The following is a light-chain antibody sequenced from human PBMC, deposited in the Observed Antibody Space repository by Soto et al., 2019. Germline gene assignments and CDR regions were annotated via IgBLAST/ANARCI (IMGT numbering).Light chain of an antibody. V-gene: IGKV1-27*01. J-gene: IGKJ3*01. CDR2: AAS. CDR1: QGISHY. CDR3: QNYNYALGT. Sequence: DIQMTQSPSSLSASVGDRVTITCRASQGISHYLAWYQQKPGKVPKLLLYAASSLYSGVPSRFSGSGSGTDFTLTISNLQPEDVATYYGQNYNYALGTFGPGTKVDLK.